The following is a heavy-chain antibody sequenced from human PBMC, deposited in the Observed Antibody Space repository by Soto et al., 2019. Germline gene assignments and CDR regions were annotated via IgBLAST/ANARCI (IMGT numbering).Heavy chain of an antibody. V-gene: IGHV1-69*01. J-gene: IGHJ4*02. Sequence: QVQLVQSGAEVKKPGSSVKVSCKASGGTFSSYAISWVRQAPGQGLEWMGGIIPIFGTANYAQKFQGRVTITADESTSTAYMELSSLRSEDTAVYYCARDRTKKDYGGNSGWDFDYWGQGTLVTVSS. CDR2: IIPIFGTA. CDR1: GGTFSSYA. D-gene: IGHD4-17*01. CDR3: ARDRTKKDYGGNSGWDFDY.